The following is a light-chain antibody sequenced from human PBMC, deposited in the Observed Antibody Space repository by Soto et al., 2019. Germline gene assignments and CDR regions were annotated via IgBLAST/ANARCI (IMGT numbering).Light chain of an antibody. CDR3: SSYTNSSTIDVV. V-gene: IGLV2-14*03. Sequence: QSALTQPASVSGSPGQSITISCTGTSSDVGGYNYVSWYQQHPGKAPKLMIYDVSNRPTGDSNCFSGSKSGNTASLTISGLQAEDEADNYCSSYTNSSTIDVVFGGGTKLTVL. J-gene: IGLJ2*01. CDR1: SSDVGGYNY. CDR2: DVS.